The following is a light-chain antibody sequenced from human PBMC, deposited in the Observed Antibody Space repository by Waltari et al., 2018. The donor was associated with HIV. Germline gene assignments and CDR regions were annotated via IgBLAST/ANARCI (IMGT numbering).Light chain of an antibody. J-gene: IGLJ2*01. Sequence: NFMLTQAHSVSESPGKTVTISCTRSSGSIASNFVQWYQQRPGSAPTILIYEDKERPAGVPDRFSGSIDSSSNSASLTISGLKTEDEADYYCQSYDSSNHVVFGGGTKLTV. CDR1: SGSIASNF. CDR2: EDK. CDR3: QSYDSSNHVV. V-gene: IGLV6-57*03.